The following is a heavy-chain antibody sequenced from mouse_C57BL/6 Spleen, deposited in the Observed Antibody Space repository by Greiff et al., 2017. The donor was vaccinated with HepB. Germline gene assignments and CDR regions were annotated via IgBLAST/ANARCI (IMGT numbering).Heavy chain of an antibody. CDR1: GYTFTSYW. Sequence: QVQLQQPGAELVRPGSSVKLSCKASGYTFTSYWMHWVKQRPIQGLEWIGNIDPSDSETHYNQKFKDKATLTVDKSSSTAYMQLSSLTSEDSAVYYCARLGSSYNAMDYWSQGTSATVSS. CDR2: IDPSDSET. V-gene: IGHV1-52*01. J-gene: IGHJ4*01. D-gene: IGHD1-1*01. CDR3: ARLGSSYNAMDY.